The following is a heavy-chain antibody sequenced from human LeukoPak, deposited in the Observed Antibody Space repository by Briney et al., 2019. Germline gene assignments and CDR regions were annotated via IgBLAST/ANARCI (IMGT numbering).Heavy chain of an antibody. D-gene: IGHD3/OR15-3a*01. CDR3: ARGTEQYYYYYYMDV. Sequence: GGSLRLSCAASGFTFSSYAMHWVRQAPGKGLEWVAVIWYDGSNKYYADSVKGRFTISRDNSKNTLYLQMSSLRAEDTAVYYCARGTEQYYYYYYMDVWGKGTTVTVSS. CDR2: IWYDGSNK. V-gene: IGHV3-33*08. CDR1: GFTFSSYA. J-gene: IGHJ6*03.